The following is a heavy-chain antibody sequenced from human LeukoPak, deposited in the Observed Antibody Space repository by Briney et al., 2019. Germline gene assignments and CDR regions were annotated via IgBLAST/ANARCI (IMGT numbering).Heavy chain of an antibody. CDR1: GGTFSSYA. J-gene: IGHJ4*02. Sequence: GASVKASCKASGGTFSSYAISWVRQAPGHGLEWMGGIIPIFGTANYAQKFQGRVTITADESTSTAYMELSSLRSEDTAVYYCARIKVPNCSGGSCYFDYWGQGTLVTVSS. CDR2: IIPIFGTA. V-gene: IGHV1-69*13. D-gene: IGHD2-15*01. CDR3: ARIKVPNCSGGSCYFDY.